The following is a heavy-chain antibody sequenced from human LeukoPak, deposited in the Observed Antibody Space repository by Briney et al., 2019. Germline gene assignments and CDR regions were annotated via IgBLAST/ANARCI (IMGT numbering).Heavy chain of an antibody. J-gene: IGHJ4*02. CDR2: ISGDGYDI. D-gene: IGHD1/OR15-1a*01. CDR1: GFSFSDNY. Sequence: GGSLRLSCATSGFSFSDNYMSWIRQAPGKGLQWLSYISGDGYDINYADSVKGRFTVARDNAKNALYLQMNGLGVEDTAIYYCATKAREAPEWGQGTLVTVSS. V-gene: IGHV3-11*01. CDR3: ATKAREAPE.